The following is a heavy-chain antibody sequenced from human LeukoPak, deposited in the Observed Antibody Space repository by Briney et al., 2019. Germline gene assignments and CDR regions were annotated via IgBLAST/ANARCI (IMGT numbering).Heavy chain of an antibody. CDR1: GYTFTGYY. D-gene: IGHD6-13*01. CDR2: INPNSGGT. Sequence: GASVKVSCKASGYTFTGYYMHWVRQAPGQGLEWMGRINPNSGGTNYAQKFQGRVTMTRDTSISTAYMELSRLRSDDTAVYYCARNPPGEAAAGTEDYYYYYMDVWGKGTTVTVSS. J-gene: IGHJ6*03. CDR3: ARNPPGEAAAGTEDYYYYYMDV. V-gene: IGHV1-2*06.